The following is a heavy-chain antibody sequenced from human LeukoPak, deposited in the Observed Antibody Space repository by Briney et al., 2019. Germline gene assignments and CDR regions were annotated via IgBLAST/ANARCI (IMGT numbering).Heavy chain of an antibody. V-gene: IGHV1-69*13. CDR3: AGGLYCGSSTSCYDYGMDV. Sequence: ASVTVSCKASGYTFANYGLTWVRQAPGQGLEWMGGFIPILGTPKYAQNLQGRVTITADESTSTGYMELSSLRYEDTAVYYCAGGLYCGSSTSCYDYGMDVWGQGTTVTVSS. D-gene: IGHD2-2*01. CDR1: GYTFANYG. J-gene: IGHJ6*02. CDR2: FIPILGTP.